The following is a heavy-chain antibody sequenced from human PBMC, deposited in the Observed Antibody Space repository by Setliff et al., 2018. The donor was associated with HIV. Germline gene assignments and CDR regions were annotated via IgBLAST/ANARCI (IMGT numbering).Heavy chain of an antibody. D-gene: IGHD3-10*01. CDR2: VYYSGST. Sequence: PSETLSLTCTVAGATMNGVNYYWSWIRQHPGRGLEWLGYVYYSGSTFYNPPLKSRVTISMDTSKSQFSLKLTSGTAAVTALYFCARTARGPSSGASFYLWGRGTLVTVSS. V-gene: IGHV4-31*03. CDR1: GATMNGVNYY. J-gene: IGHJ2*01. CDR3: ARTARGPSSGASFYL.